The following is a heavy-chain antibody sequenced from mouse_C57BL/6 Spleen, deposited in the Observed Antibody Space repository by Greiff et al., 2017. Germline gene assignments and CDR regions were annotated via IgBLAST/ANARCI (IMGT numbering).Heavy chain of an antibody. D-gene: IGHD1-1*01. CDR1: GFSLTSYG. CDR2: IWSGGST. V-gene: IGHV2-2*01. CDR3: ARMRDGSSYYAMDY. J-gene: IGHJ4*01. Sequence: VKLMESGPGLVQPSQSLSITCTVSGFSLTSYGVHWVRQSPGKGLEWLGVIWSGGSTDYNAAFISRLSISKDNSKSQVFFKMNSLQADDTAIYYCARMRDGSSYYAMDYWGQGTSVTVSS.